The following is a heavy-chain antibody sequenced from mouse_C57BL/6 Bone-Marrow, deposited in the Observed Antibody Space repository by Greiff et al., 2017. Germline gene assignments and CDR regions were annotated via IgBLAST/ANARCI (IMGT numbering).Heavy chain of an antibody. CDR3: ARRAIDYYGSSPPYWYFDV. J-gene: IGHJ1*03. CDR1: GYTFTSYW. CDR2: IHPNSGSN. Sequence: QVQLQQPGAELVKPGASVKLSCKASGYTFTSYWMHWVKERPGQGLEWIGMIHPNSGSNNYNEKFKSKATLTVDKSSSTAYMQLSSLSSEDSAVYYCARRAIDYYGSSPPYWYFDVWGTGTTVTVSS. D-gene: IGHD1-1*01. V-gene: IGHV1-64*01.